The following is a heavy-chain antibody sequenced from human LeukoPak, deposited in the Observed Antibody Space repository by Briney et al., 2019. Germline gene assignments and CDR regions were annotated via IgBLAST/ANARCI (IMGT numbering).Heavy chain of an antibody. CDR2: INSAGST. CDR1: EFTFSSYA. CDR3: AKDQNTVATAPFDY. J-gene: IGHJ4*02. Sequence: GGSLRLSCAASEFTFSSYAMSWVRQAPGKGLEWVSAINSAGSTYYGDSVRGRFTISRDNSKNVLHLQMNSLRAEDTALYYCAKDQNTVATAPFDYWGLGTLVTVSS. V-gene: IGHV3-23*01. D-gene: IGHD4-17*01.